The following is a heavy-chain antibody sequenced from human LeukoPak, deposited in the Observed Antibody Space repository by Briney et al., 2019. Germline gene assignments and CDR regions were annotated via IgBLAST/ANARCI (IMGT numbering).Heavy chain of an antibody. D-gene: IGHD6-13*01. CDR3: ASTSGYSSSWYVH. CDR1: GYTFTGYY. V-gene: IGHV1-2*02. Sequence: GASVKVSCKASGYTFTGYYMHWVRQAPGQGLEWMGWINPNSGCTNYAQKFQGRVTMTRDTSISTAYMELSRLRSDDTAVYYCASTSGYSSSWYVHWGQGTLVTVSS. J-gene: IGHJ4*02. CDR2: INPNSGCT.